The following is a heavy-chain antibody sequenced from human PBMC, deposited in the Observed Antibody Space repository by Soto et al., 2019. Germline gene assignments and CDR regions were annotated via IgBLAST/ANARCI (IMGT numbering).Heavy chain of an antibody. V-gene: IGHV4-59*01. CDR3: ARAYGGFDNGLDV. D-gene: IGHD5-12*01. J-gene: IGHJ6*02. CDR2: IYYSGST. CDR1: GDSIRSYY. Sequence: SESLSLACTVSGDSIRSYYWTWIRQPPGKGLELIGYIYYSGSTRYNPSLKSRVTISVDMSKNQFSLKLSSVIAADTAVYYCARAYGGFDNGLDVWGQGTAVTVSS.